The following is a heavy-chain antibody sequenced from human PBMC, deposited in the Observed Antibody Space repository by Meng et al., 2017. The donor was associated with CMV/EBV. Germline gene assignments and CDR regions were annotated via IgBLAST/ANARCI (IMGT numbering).Heavy chain of an antibody. CDR3: DRDNRRGGVDY. Sequence: VAVPEVGPGRVAAAPARTHPCLGSGGCVSRCDYWWSGQRQPRVRGLECIRYNSYSGNTYYHPSLMSGVTISVDTSKNLFSLKLSSVTAADTAVYFCDRDNRRGGVDYWGQGTLVTVSS. CDR2: NSYSGNT. J-gene: IGHJ4*02. CDR1: GGCVSRCDYW. D-gene: IGHD3-3*01. V-gene: IGHV4-30-4*08.